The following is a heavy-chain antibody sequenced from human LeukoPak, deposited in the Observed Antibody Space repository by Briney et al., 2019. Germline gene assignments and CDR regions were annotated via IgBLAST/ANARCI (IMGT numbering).Heavy chain of an antibody. D-gene: IGHD1-26*01. CDR3: ARENSGRYREFDN. V-gene: IGHV4-4*07. CDR2: IYTSGSN. Sequence: SETLSLTCSVSGGSISSYYWSWIRQPAGRGREWIGRIYTSGSNNYNASLKSRVSMSVDTAMSQFSLKLSSVTAADTAVFYCARENSGRYREFDNWGQGTLVTVSS. CDR1: GGSISSYY. J-gene: IGHJ4*02.